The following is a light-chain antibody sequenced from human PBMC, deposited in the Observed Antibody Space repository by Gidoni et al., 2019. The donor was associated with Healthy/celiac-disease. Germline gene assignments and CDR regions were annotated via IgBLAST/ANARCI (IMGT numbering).Light chain of an antibody. Sequence: DIQMTQSPSTLSAAVGDRVTITCRASQSISSWLAWYQQKPGKAPKLLIYKASSLESGVPSRFSGSGSETEFTLTISSLQPDDFATYYCQQYNSYSVFGPGTKVDIK. CDR1: QSISSW. J-gene: IGKJ3*01. CDR3: QQYNSYSV. CDR2: KAS. V-gene: IGKV1-5*03.